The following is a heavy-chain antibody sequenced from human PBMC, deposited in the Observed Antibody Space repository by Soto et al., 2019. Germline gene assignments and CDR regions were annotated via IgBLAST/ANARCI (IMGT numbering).Heavy chain of an antibody. CDR3: VRGGGGGLFDP. Sequence: PGGSLRLSCAGSGFTFGDSYMSWIRQAPGKGLEWLSYISPGSRYPAYADSVKGRFTISRDNARRSLFLQMMSLTAEDTAMYYCVRGGGGGLFDPWGQGTMVTVSS. J-gene: IGHJ5*02. V-gene: IGHV3-11*06. CDR2: ISPGSRYP. CDR1: GFTFGDSY. D-gene: IGHD2-15*01.